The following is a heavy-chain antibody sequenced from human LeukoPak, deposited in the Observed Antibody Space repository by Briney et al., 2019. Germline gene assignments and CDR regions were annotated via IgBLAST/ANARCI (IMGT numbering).Heavy chain of an antibody. CDR1: GYTFTSYA. V-gene: IGHV1-18*01. CDR3: ASSPAPRGWAKYYFDY. Sequence: ASVKVSCKASGYTFTSYAMNWVRQAPGQGLEWMGWISAYNGNTNYAQKLQGRVTMTTDTSTSTAYMELRSLRSDDTAVYYCASSPAPRGWAKYYFDYWGQGTLVTVSS. CDR2: ISAYNGNT. D-gene: IGHD1-26*01. J-gene: IGHJ4*02.